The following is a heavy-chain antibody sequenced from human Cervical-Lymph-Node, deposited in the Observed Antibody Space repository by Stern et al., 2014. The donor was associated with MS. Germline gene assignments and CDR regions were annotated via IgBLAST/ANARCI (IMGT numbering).Heavy chain of an antibody. J-gene: IGHJ4*02. CDR1: GYTFTSYA. CDR3: ARDHSTYVWGSYRSYFDY. CDR2: IHAGNGNT. V-gene: IGHV1-3*01. Sequence: VQLVQSGAEVKKPGASGKVSCKASGYTFTSYAMHWVRQAPVKRLESMGWIHAGNGNTKYSQKFQGRVTITRDTSASTAYMELSSLRSEDTAVYYCARDHSTYVWGSYRSYFDYWGQGTLVTVSS. D-gene: IGHD3-16*02.